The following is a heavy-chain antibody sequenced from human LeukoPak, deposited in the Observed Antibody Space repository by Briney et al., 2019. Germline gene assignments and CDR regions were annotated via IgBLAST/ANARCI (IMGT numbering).Heavy chain of an antibody. CDR2: IDSSGNT. D-gene: IGHD2-8*01. J-gene: IGHJ5*02. CDR1: GGSISSGDYF. CDR3: AREALPNGVWRVGWFDP. Sequence: SSETLSLTCTVSGGSISSGDYFWSWIRQSAGKGLEWIGRIDSSGNTNYNPSLKSRVTMSLDTSKNQFSLKLSSVTAADTAVYYCAREALPNGVWRVGWFDPWGQGTLVTVFS. V-gene: IGHV4-61*02.